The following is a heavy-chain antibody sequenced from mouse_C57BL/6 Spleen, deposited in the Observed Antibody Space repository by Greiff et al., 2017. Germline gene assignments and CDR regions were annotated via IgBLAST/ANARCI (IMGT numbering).Heavy chain of an antibody. CDR2: INPYNGDT. CDR1: GYSFTGYF. CDR3: ARSGYDCGGTWYGC. J-gene: IGHJ3*01. V-gene: IGHV1-20*01. Sequence: VQLKESGPELVKPGDSVKISCKASGYSFTGYFMNWVMQSHGKSLEWIGRINPYNGDTFYNQKFKGKATLTVDKSSSTAHMELRSLTSEDSAVYYCARSGYDCGGTWYGCWGHGTLVTVSA. D-gene: IGHD2-4*01.